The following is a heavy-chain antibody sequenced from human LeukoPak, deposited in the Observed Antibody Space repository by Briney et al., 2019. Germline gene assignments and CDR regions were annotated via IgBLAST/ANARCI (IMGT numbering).Heavy chain of an antibody. CDR3: ARFGYSHGYGWGGGYYYYYMDV. CDR2: VQQDGSEK. V-gene: IGHV3-7*01. Sequence: PRGSLRLSCAASGFSFSSYSMNWVRQAPGKGLEWVANVQQDGSEKYYVDSVKGRFTIFRDNAKNSVYLQMNSLRAEDTAVYYCARFGYSHGYGWGGGYYYYYMDVWGKGTTVTVSS. D-gene: IGHD5-18*01. CDR1: GFSFSSYS. J-gene: IGHJ6*03.